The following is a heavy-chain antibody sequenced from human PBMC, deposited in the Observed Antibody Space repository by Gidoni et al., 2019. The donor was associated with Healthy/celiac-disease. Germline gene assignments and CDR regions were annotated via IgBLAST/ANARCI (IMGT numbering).Heavy chain of an antibody. J-gene: IGHJ4*02. V-gene: IGHV4-59*01. Sequence: QVQLQESGPGLVKPSEPLSLTCTVSGGSFSSYYWSWIRQPPGQGLEWIGYIYYSGSTNYNPSLKSRVTIPVDTSKNQFALKLSSVTAADTAVYYCASSPIIAVAGTGYFDYWGQGTLVTVSS. CDR3: ASSPIIAVAGTGYFDY. CDR1: GGSFSSYY. CDR2: IYYSGST. D-gene: IGHD6-19*01.